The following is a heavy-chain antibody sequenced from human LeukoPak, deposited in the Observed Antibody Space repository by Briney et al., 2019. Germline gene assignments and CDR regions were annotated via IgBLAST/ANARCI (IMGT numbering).Heavy chain of an antibody. D-gene: IGHD3-22*01. CDR1: GFTFSSYE. CDR3: PRDYYVSIGYPCWFDP. V-gene: IGHV3-48*03. CDR2: ISSSGSTI. Sequence: GGSLRLSCAASGFTFSSYEMNWVRQAPGKGLEWVSYISSSGSTIYYADSVKGRFTISRDNAKKSLYLQMNSLRAEDTAVYYCPRDYYVSIGYPCWFDPWGQGTLLTVSS. J-gene: IGHJ5*02.